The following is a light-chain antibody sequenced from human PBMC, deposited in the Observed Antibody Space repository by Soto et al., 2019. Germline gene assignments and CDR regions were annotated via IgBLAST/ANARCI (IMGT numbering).Light chain of an antibody. CDR1: QSISSW. V-gene: IGKV1-5*03. J-gene: IGKJ1*01. Sequence: DIQMTQSPATLSASVGDRVTITCRASQSISSWLAWYQQKPGRIPKLLIDDASSLETGVPSRFSGSGSGTEFTLTISSLQPDDFATYYCQQYNAYSQAFGQGTKVDIK. CDR3: QQYNAYSQA. CDR2: DAS.